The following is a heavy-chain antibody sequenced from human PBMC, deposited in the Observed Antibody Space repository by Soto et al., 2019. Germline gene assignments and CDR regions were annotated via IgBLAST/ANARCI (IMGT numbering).Heavy chain of an antibody. CDR3: SHMESRVASYGLDV. CDR1: GFSLDTSGVG. V-gene: IGHV2-5*02. D-gene: IGHD3-3*01. Sequence: QITLKESGPTLVKPTQTLTLTCTFSGFSLDTSGVGVAWIRQPPGKALEWLTLIYWDDDKRYSPSLRSRLTITKGTSENRVVLTMTNMDPVDTATYYCSHMESRVASYGLDVWGQGTTVTVSS. J-gene: IGHJ6*02. CDR2: IYWDDDK.